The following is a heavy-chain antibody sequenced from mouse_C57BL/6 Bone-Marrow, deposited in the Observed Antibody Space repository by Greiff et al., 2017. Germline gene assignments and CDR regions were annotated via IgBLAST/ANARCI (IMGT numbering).Heavy chain of an antibody. CDR2: LSNGGGST. CDR1: GFTFSDYY. CDR3: ARRGDPYYFDY. J-gene: IGHJ2*01. D-gene: IGHD2-13*01. Sequence: EVQGVESGGGLVQPGGSLKLSCAASGFTFSDYYMYWVRQTPEKRLAWVAYLSNGGGSTYYPDTVKGRFTISRDNAKNTLYLQMSRLKSEDTAMYYCARRGDPYYFDYWGQGTTLTVSS. V-gene: IGHV5-12*01.